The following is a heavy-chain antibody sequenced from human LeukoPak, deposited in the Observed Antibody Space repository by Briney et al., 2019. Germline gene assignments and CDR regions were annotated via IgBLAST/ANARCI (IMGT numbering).Heavy chain of an antibody. CDR3: ARRGVPAARGWFDP. J-gene: IGHJ5*02. V-gene: IGHV4-34*01. CDR1: GGSLSDYN. CDR2: ISHSGGT. D-gene: IGHD2-2*01. Sequence: PSETLSLTCAVYGGSLSDYNWSWVRQTPGKGLEWIGEISHSGGTNYNSSLKSRVTISIDTSKSQFSLKVSSVTAADTAVYYCARRGVPAARGWFDPWAQGTLVTVSS.